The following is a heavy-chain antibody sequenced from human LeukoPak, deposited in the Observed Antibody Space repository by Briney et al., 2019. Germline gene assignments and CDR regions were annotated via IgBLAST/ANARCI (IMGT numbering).Heavy chain of an antibody. CDR1: GGTFSSYA. V-gene: IGHV1-69*05. D-gene: IGHD1-26*01. CDR2: IIPIFGTA. CDR3: ARDTLSGSYKLNY. Sequence: SVKVSCKASGGTFSSYAISWVRQAPGQGLEWMGRIIPIFGTANYAQKLQGRVTMTTDTSTSTAYMELRSLRSDDTAVYYCARDTLSGSYKLNYWGQGTLVTVSS. J-gene: IGHJ4*02.